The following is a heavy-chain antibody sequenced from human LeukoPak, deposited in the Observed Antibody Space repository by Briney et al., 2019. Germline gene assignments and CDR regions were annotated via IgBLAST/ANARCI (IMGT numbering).Heavy chain of an antibody. J-gene: IGHJ5*02. CDR1: GFTFNTYE. Sequence: PGGSLRLSCAASGFTFNTYEMNWVRQAPGKRLEWVSYISRSGSTVYYVDSVKSRFTISRDNAKNSLYLQMNSLRVEDTAVYYCARDNWFDPWGQGTLVTVSS. V-gene: IGHV3-48*03. CDR2: ISRSGSTV. CDR3: ARDNWFDP.